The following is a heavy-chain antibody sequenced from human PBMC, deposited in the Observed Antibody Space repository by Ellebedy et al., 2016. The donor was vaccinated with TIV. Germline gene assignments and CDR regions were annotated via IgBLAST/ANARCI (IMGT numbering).Heavy chain of an antibody. J-gene: IGHJ4*02. Sequence: PGGSLRLSCAASGLTFNNYWMTWVRQAPGTGLECVANIKEDGNEKNYEDSVKGRFSISRDNAKNSLYLQMNSLRAEDTAIYYCVKNRASLDHWGQGALVTVSS. V-gene: IGHV3-7*03. CDR1: GLTFNNYW. CDR3: VKNRASLDH. D-gene: IGHD2/OR15-2a*01. CDR2: IKEDGNEK.